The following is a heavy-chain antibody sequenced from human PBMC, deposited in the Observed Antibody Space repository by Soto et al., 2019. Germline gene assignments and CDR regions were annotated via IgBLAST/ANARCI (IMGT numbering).Heavy chain of an antibody. J-gene: IGHJ4*02. D-gene: IGHD3-22*01. V-gene: IGHV4-30-4*01. CDR1: SGSISSGDYY. CDR3: ARASSSGSYFFDY. Sequence: QVQLQESGPGLVKPSQTLSLTCTVSSGSISSGDYYWNWIRQPPGKGLAWFGYIYYSGSTYYNPSLKSRITVSVDTSKNQFSLKQSSVTAADTAVYYCARASSSGSYFFDYWGQGTLVTVSS. CDR2: IYYSGST.